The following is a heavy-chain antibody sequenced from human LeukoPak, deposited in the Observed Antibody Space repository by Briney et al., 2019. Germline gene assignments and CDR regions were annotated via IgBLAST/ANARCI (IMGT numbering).Heavy chain of an antibody. CDR1: GFTFSSYW. Sequence: GGSLRLSCAASGFTFSSYWMSWVRQAPGKGLEWVANIKQDGSEKYYVDSVKGRFTISRDNAKNSLYLQMNSLRAEDTAVYYCARSSWLSSVLSDASDIWGQGTMVTVSS. CDR2: IKQDGSEK. D-gene: IGHD3-22*01. V-gene: IGHV3-7*01. J-gene: IGHJ3*02. CDR3: ARSSWLSSVLSDASDI.